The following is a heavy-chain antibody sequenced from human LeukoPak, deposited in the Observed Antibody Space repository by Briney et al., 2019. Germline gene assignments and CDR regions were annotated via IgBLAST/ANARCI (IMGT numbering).Heavy chain of an antibody. J-gene: IGHJ6*04. CDR3: SREPDYYYGMDV. D-gene: IGHD1-14*01. Sequence: PGGSVSLPCGLCRFTLNRYWMLGVRQAPGRGGVWVSRINSYGGSTIYADSVKGRSTTSRNNAKNTLYLQMNSLRAGDTAVYYCSREPDYYYGMDVWGKGTTVTVSS. CDR2: INSYGGST. V-gene: IGHV3-74*01. CDR1: RFTLNRYW.